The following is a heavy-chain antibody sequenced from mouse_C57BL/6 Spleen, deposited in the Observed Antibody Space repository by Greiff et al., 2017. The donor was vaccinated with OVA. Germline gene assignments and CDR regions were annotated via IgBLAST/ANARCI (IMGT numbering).Heavy chain of an antibody. CDR2: ISGGGGNT. CDR1: GFTFSSYT. V-gene: IGHV5-9*04. D-gene: IGHD3-2*01. Sequence: DVQLVESGGGLVKPGGSLKLSCAASGFTFSSYTMSWVRQTPEQRLEWVATISGGGGNTYYPDSVKGRFTISRDNAKNTLYLQMSSLRSEDTAVYYCASPRQARYYAMDYWGQGTSVTVSS. J-gene: IGHJ4*01. CDR3: ASPRQARYYAMDY.